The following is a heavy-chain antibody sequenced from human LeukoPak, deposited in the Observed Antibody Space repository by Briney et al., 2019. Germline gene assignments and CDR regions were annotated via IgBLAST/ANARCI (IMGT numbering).Heavy chain of an antibody. V-gene: IGHV4-34*01. CDR3: ARQWQAGYFDY. Sequence: ETLSLTCAVYGGSFSGYYWSWIRQPPGKGLEWIGEINHSGSTNYNPSLKSRVTISVDTSKNQFSLKLSSVTAADTAVYYCARQWQAGYFDYWGQGTLVTVSS. D-gene: IGHD6-19*01. CDR1: GGSFSGYY. CDR2: INHSGST. J-gene: IGHJ4*02.